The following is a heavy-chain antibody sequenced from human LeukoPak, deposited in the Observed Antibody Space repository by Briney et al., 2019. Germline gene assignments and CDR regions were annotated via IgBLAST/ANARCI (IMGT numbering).Heavy chain of an antibody. J-gene: IGHJ5*02. CDR3: ARGRQRQWLTDNWFDP. Sequence: GGSLRLSCAASGFTFSDYWMSWVRQAPGKGLEWVANINQDESEKFYVDSVKGRFTISRDNAKNSLYLQMNSLRAEDTAVYYCARGRQRQWLTDNWFDPWGQGTLVTVSS. D-gene: IGHD6-19*01. CDR1: GFTFSDYW. CDR2: INQDESEK. V-gene: IGHV3-7*04.